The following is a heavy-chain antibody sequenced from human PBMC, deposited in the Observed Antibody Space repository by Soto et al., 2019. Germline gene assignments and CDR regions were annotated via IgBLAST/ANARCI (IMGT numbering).Heavy chain of an antibody. CDR3: ARAGYGDADY. CDR1: GGSFSGYY. Sequence: LSLTCAVYGGSFSGYYWSWIRQPPGKGLEWIGEINHSGSTNYNPSLKSRVTISVDTSKNQFSLKLSSVTAADTAVYYCARAGYGDADYWGQGTLVTVSS. CDR2: INHSGST. D-gene: IGHD4-17*01. J-gene: IGHJ4*02. V-gene: IGHV4-34*01.